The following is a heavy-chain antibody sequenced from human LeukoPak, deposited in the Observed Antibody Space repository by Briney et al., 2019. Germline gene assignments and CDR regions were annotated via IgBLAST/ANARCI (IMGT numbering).Heavy chain of an antibody. CDR1: GFTFSGYA. V-gene: IGHV3-23*01. J-gene: IGHJ5*02. CDR3: ANVKYYDFWSGDHEAGWFDP. CDR2: ISGSGGST. D-gene: IGHD3-3*01. Sequence: GGSLRLSCAASGFTFSGYAMSWVRQAPGKGLEWVSAISGSGGSTYYADSVKGRFTISRDNSKNTLYLQMNSLRAEDTAVYYCANVKYYDFWSGDHEAGWFDPWGQGTLVTVSS.